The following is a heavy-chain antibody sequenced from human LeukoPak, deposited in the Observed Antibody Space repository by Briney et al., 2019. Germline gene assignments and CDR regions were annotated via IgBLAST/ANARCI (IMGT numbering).Heavy chain of an antibody. CDR3: AKCYGDYIRYFDY. V-gene: IGHV3-53*01. CDR1: GFTVSTNY. D-gene: IGHD4-17*01. J-gene: IGHJ4*02. Sequence: GGSLRLSCAASGFTVSTNYMTWVRKAPGKGLEWVSLIYSDGNTYYTDSVKGRFTISRDSSKNTLYLQMNSLRAEDTAMYYCAKCYGDYIRYFDYWGQGTLVTVSS. CDR2: IYSDGNT.